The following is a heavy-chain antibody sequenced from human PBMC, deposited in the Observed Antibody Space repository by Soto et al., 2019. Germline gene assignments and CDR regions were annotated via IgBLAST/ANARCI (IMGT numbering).Heavy chain of an antibody. CDR2: ISSNGVGT. Sequence: EVQLAESGGGLAQPGGSLRLSCAASGFTLSGYAMDWVRQAPGKGLEYVSGISSNGVGTYYANSVQSRFTISRDNSKNTVYLQMGSLRPEDMAVYDRARRARPDFYYMDVWGKGSTVTVSS. CDR3: ARRARPDFYYMDV. D-gene: IGHD6-6*01. CDR1: GFTLSGYA. J-gene: IGHJ6*03. V-gene: IGHV3-64*01.